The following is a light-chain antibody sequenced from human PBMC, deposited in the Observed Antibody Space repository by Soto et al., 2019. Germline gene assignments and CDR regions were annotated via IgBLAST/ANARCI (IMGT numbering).Light chain of an antibody. CDR1: QSVSNDF. J-gene: IGKJ1*01. V-gene: IGKV3-20*01. CDR2: GAS. CDR3: QQYGSSPPRT. Sequence: IVVTQSPGILSLSPGERATLSCRDSQSVSNDFLACYQQKPGQAPRLLIYGASTRATDVPDRFSGSGSGADFTLTISRLEPEDFAVYYCQQYGSSPPRTFGQGTKVDIK.